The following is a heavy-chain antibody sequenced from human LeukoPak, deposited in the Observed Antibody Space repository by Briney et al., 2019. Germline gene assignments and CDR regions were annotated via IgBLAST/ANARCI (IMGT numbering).Heavy chain of an antibody. J-gene: IGHJ3*02. V-gene: IGHV3-33*03. D-gene: IGHD1-1*01. CDR1: GFTFSSYG. CDR3: ARPFIKTRYNWNDVAAFDI. Sequence: GRSLRLSCAASGFTFSSYGMHWVRQAPGKGLEWVAVIWYDGSNKYYADPVKGRFTISRDNAKNSLYLQMNSLRAEDTAVYYCARPFIKTRYNWNDVAAFDIWGQGTMVTVSS. CDR2: IWYDGSNK.